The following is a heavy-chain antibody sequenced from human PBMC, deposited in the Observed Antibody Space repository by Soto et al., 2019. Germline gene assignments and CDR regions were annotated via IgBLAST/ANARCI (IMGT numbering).Heavy chain of an antibody. Sequence: QVQLVQSGAEVKKPGSSVKVSCKASGGTFSSYAISWVRQAPGQGLEWMGGIIPIFGTANYAKKFQGRVTITADEYTSKAYLELSSLRSEDTAVYYCARHYDSSGYYYYYYDGMDVWGQGTTVTVSS. J-gene: IGHJ6*02. CDR2: IIPIFGTA. CDR1: GGTFSSYA. CDR3: ARHYDSSGYYYYYYDGMDV. V-gene: IGHV1-69*12. D-gene: IGHD3-22*01.